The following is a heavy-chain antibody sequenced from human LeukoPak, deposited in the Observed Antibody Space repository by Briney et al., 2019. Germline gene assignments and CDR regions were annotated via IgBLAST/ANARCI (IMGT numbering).Heavy chain of an antibody. Sequence: PGGSLRLSCAASGFTISSYSMNWVRQAPGKGLEWVSSISSSSSYIYYADSVKGRFTISRDNAKTSLYLQMNSLRAEDTAVYYCARVPRYSSSLKGAFDIWGQGTMVTVSS. CDR2: ISSSSSYI. CDR3: ARVPRYSSSLKGAFDI. CDR1: GFTISSYS. V-gene: IGHV3-21*01. D-gene: IGHD6-13*01. J-gene: IGHJ3*02.